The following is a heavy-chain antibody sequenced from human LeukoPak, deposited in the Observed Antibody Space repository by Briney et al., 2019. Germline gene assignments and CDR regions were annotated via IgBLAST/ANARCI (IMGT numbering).Heavy chain of an antibody. V-gene: IGHV3-21*01. Sequence: GGSLRLSCVASGFSFSSFSMNWVRQAPGKGLEWVSYISGGSSFTYYVDSVKGRFTISRDNAKNSLYLQMNSLRAEDTAVYYCARDRRYMDVSGKGTTVTVSS. CDR3: ARDRRYMDV. CDR1: GFSFSSFS. CDR2: ISGGSSFT. J-gene: IGHJ6*03.